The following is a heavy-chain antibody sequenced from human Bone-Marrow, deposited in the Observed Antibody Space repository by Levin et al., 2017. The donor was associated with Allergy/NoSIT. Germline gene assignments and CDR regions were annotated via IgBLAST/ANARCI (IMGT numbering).Heavy chain of an antibody. Sequence: SQTLSLTCSVSGDPITSSYWNWIRQSPGRGLEWIGYIFYTANTNYNPSLKSRVTMSLDTSKNQFSLKLSSVTAADTAVYYCARSKWLASPFDFWGQGTLVTVSS. J-gene: IGHJ4*02. V-gene: IGHV4-59*01. CDR1: GDPITSSY. CDR3: ARSKWLASPFDF. D-gene: IGHD6-19*01. CDR2: IFYTANT.